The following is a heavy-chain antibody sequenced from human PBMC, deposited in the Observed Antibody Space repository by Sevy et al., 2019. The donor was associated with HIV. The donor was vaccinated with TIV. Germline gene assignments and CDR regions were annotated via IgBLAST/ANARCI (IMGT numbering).Heavy chain of an antibody. Sequence: GSLRLSCAASGFAPSTYGMHWVRQAPGKGLEWVAVIGYDGSNKYYADSVKGRFSISRDNSRNTLFLQMDSLRAEDTAVYYCARPRANYVDHYFFYAMDVWGQGTTVTVSS. J-gene: IGHJ6*02. CDR2: IGYDGSNK. D-gene: IGHD4-17*01. CDR1: GFAPSTYG. CDR3: ARPRANYVDHYFFYAMDV. V-gene: IGHV3-33*01.